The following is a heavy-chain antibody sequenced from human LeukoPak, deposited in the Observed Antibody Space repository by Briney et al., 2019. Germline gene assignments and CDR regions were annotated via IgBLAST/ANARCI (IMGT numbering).Heavy chain of an antibody. J-gene: IGHJ4*02. D-gene: IGHD2-15*01. CDR1: GYTFTGYY. Sequence: GASVKVSCKASGYTFTGYYMHWVRQAPGQGLEWMGRINPNSGGTNYAQKFQGRVTMTRDTSISTAYMELSRLRSDDTAVYYCARVARCSGGSCHPLAQFDYWGQGTLVTVSS. V-gene: IGHV1-2*06. CDR3: ARVARCSGGSCHPLAQFDY. CDR2: INPNSGGT.